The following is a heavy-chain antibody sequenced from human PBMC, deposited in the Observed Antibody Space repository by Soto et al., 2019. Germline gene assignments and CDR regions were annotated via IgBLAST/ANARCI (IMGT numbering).Heavy chain of an antibody. V-gene: IGHV4-30-4*01. CDR2: IYNGCST. J-gene: IGHJ4*01. Sequence: SETLSLTCTVSVYSVGSFFFHWSCLRRPPGKGLDWIVYIYNGCSTYYMPSLESRMHMSLDATRNHYSLRLTSVTSADTAVYFCDRGKVGLEPIPYSAYWGHGXLVNV. CDR1: VYSVGSFFFH. CDR3: DRGKVGLEPIPYSAY. D-gene: IGHD1-1*01.